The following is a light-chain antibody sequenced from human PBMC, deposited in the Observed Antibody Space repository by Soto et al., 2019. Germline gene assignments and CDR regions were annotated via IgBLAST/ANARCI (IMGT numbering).Light chain of an antibody. CDR1: QGVGST. CDR3: QHYLTWPLT. V-gene: IGKV3-15*01. Sequence: ELVLTQSPATLSVSPGERATLSCRASQGVGSTLAWYQQEPGWAPRLLIYDASTRATGIPARFSGAGSGTEFTLTISSLQSDEFAVYYCQHYLTWPLTFGGGTKVDIK. J-gene: IGKJ4*01. CDR2: DAS.